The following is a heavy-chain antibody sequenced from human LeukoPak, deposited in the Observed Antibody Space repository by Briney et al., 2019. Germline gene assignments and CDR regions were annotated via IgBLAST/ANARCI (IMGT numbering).Heavy chain of an antibody. V-gene: IGHV1-18*01. D-gene: IGHD3-9*01. CDR3: ARGTGHYDILTGYSPYYYYGMDV. Sequence: ASVKVSCKASGYTFTSYGICWVRQAPGQGLEWMGWISAYNGNTNYAQKLQGRVTMTTDTSTSTAYMELRSLRSDDTAVYYCARGTGHYDILTGYSPYYYYGMDVWGQGTTVTVSS. CDR2: ISAYNGNT. J-gene: IGHJ6*02. CDR1: GYTFTSYG.